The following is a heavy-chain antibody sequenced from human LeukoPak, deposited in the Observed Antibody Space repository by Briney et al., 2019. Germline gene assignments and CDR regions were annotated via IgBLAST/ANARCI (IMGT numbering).Heavy chain of an antibody. J-gene: IGHJ5*02. CDR1: GYTFTSYA. CDR2: INPNSGGT. Sequence: ASVKVSCKASGYTFTSYAMHWVRQAPGQRLEWMGWINPNSGGTNYAQKFQGWVTMTRDTSISTAYMELSRLRSDDTAVYYCAREKVPITMVRGVILNWFDPWGQGTLVTVSS. CDR3: AREKVPITMVRGVILNWFDP. D-gene: IGHD3-10*01. V-gene: IGHV1-2*04.